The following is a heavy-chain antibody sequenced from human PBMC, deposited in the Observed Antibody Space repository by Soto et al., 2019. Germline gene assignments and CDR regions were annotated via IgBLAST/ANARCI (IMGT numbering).Heavy chain of an antibody. Sequence: QVQLQESGPGLVKPSETLSLTCTVSGGSVSSASYYWSWIRQPLGRGLEWIGYIYYTGSTNLNPSLKSRVAMSVDTSKNHFSLRLNSATAADTAIYFCVRDARMPTDLGGYYYYALDVWGQGTTVTVSS. V-gene: IGHV4-61*03. CDR2: IYYTGST. J-gene: IGHJ6*02. D-gene: IGHD4-4*01. CDR1: GGSVSSASYY. CDR3: VRDARMPTDLGGYYYYALDV.